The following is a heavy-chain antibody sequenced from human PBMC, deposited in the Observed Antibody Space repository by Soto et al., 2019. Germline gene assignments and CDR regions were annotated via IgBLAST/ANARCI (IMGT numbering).Heavy chain of an antibody. CDR1: GGSISSYY. D-gene: IGHD3-3*01. CDR3: ARATIFGVVNTYNWFYP. V-gene: IGHV4-59*01. J-gene: IGHJ5*02. Sequence: SETLSLTCTVSGGSISSYYWSWIRQPPGKGLEWIGYIYYSGSTNYNPSLKSRVTISVDTSKNQFSLKLSSVTAADTAVYYCARATIFGVVNTYNWFYPWGQGTLVTVSS. CDR2: IYYSGST.